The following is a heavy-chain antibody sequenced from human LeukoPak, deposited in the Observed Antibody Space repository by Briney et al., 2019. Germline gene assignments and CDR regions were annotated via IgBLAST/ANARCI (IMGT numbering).Heavy chain of an antibody. CDR3: ARATSETVLLWFGEPPNHFDY. V-gene: IGHV1-2*02. CDR1: GYTFTGYY. D-gene: IGHD3-10*01. Sequence: ASVKVSCKASGYTFTGYYMHWVRQAPGQGLEWMGWINPNSGGTNYAQKFQGRVTMTRDTSISTAYMELSRLRSDDTAVYYCARATSETVLLWFGEPPNHFDYWGQGTLVTVSS. CDR2: INPNSGGT. J-gene: IGHJ4*02.